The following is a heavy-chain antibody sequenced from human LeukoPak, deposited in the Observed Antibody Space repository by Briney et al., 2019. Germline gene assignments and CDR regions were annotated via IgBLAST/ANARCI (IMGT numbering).Heavy chain of an antibody. CDR3: AKDREIFSLFDY. J-gene: IGHJ4*02. D-gene: IGHD2/OR15-2a*01. Sequence: PGGSLRLSCAASGFTFSSYAMSWVRQAPGKGLEWVSAISGSGGSTYYADSVKGRFTISRDNSKDTLYLQMNSLRAEDTAVYYCAKDREIFSLFDYWGQGTLVTVSS. CDR1: GFTFSSYA. CDR2: ISGSGGST. V-gene: IGHV3-23*01.